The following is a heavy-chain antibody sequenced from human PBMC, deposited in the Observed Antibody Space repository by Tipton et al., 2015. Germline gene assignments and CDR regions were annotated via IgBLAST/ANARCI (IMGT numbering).Heavy chain of an antibody. V-gene: IGHV4-59*04. CDR3: ASLLLYGDYVHGLGY. D-gene: IGHD4-17*01. CDR1: SDSISKYY. Sequence: TLSLTCSVSSDSISKYYWSWIRQPPGKELEWIGSIYYSGDMYYNPSLKSRVAMSVDTPNNPFSLRLTSLTASDTAVYYCASLLLYGDYVHGLGYWGRGALVTVSS. J-gene: IGHJ4*02. CDR2: IYYSGDM.